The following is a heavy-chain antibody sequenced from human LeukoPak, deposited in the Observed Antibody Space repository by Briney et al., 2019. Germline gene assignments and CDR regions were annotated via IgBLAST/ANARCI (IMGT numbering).Heavy chain of an antibody. CDR2: ISSSSSYI. D-gene: IGHD5-18*01. V-gene: IGHV3-21*01. J-gene: IGHJ5*02. CDR1: GFTFSSYS. CDR3: ARQARPDTAMGEDWFDP. Sequence: GGSLRLSCAASGFTFSSYSMNWVRQAPGKGLEWVSSISSSSSYIYYADSVKGRFTISRDNAKNSLYLQMNSLRAEDTAVYYCARQARPDTAMGEDWFDPWGQGILVTVSS.